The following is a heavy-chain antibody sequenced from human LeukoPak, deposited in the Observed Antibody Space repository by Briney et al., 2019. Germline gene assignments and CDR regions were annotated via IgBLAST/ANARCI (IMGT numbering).Heavy chain of an antibody. D-gene: IGHD6-13*01. CDR3: ARAGQQLVRGYYFDY. J-gene: IGHJ4*02. Sequence: GGSLRLSCAASGFTFSSYWMSWVRQAPGKGREGVANIKQDGSEKYYVDSVKGRFTISRDNAKNSLYLQMNSLRAEDTAVYYCARAGQQLVRGYYFDYWGQGTLVTVSS. CDR1: GFTFSSYW. CDR2: IKQDGSEK. V-gene: IGHV3-7*03.